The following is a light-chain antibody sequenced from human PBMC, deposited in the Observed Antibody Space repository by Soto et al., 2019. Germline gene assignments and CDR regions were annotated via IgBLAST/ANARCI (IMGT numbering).Light chain of an antibody. Sequence: QSVLTQPASVSGSPGQSITISCTGTSSDIGDYNDVSWYQQHPGKAPKLMIFDVNSRPSGLSNRFSGSKSANTASLTISGLQAEDEADYYCSSYSPSHTVVLFGRGTKVTVL. V-gene: IGLV2-14*01. CDR2: DVN. CDR3: SSYSPSHTVVL. CDR1: SSDIGDYND. J-gene: IGLJ2*01.